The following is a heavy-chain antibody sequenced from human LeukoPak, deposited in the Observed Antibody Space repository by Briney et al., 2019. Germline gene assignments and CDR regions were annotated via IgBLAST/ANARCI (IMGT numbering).Heavy chain of an antibody. Sequence: GASVKVSCKASGYTFTTYGISWVRQAPGQGLEWMGWISADNGNTNYAQKFQGRVIMTTDTSTSTAYMELRSLRSDDTAVYYCARDDCSGGSCYTAYWGQRTLVTVSS. CDR3: ARDDCSGGSCYTAY. CDR1: GYTFTTYG. D-gene: IGHD2-15*01. CDR2: ISADNGNT. V-gene: IGHV1-18*01. J-gene: IGHJ4*02.